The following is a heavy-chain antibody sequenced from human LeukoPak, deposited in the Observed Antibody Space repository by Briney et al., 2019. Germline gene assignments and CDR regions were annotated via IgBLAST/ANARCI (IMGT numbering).Heavy chain of an antibody. Sequence: PGRSLRLSYAATGFTFSNFAMHWVRQAPGKGLEWVAVVSYDGSYKYYADSVKGRFTISRDNSKNTLYLQMNSLKTEDTAVYYCTRDQTPYYWGQGTLVTVSS. CDR2: VSYDGSYK. CDR1: GFTFSNFA. J-gene: IGHJ4*02. CDR3: TRDQTPYY. V-gene: IGHV3-30*04.